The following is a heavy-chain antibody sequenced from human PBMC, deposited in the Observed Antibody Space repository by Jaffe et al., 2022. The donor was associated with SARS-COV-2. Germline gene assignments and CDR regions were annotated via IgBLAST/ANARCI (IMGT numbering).Heavy chain of an antibody. J-gene: IGHJ2*01. CDR3: FKAGTDRYFDL. CDR2: VYYSGST. V-gene: IGHV4-39*02. CDR1: GGSVTIYSSY. D-gene: IGHD6-13*01. Sequence: QLQLQESGPGLVKPSETLSLTCTVSGGSVTIYSSYWGWIRQPPGKGLEWIGSVYYSGSTYCNPSLKSRVTISVDTSNNHFSLKMTSVTAADTAVYYCFKAGTDRYFDLWGRGTLVTVSS.